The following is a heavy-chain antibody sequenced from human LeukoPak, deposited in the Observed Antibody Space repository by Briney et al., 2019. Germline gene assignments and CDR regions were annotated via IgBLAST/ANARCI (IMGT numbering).Heavy chain of an antibody. J-gene: IGHJ4*02. CDR3: AKGVDIVPTITGTFDY. CDR1: GFTFSSYT. D-gene: IGHD5-12*01. Sequence: GESLRLSCAASGFTFSSYTMSWVRLTPGKALEWISGISSSGDKTYYAESAGDRFTISRDNSKNTLYMQMKTLRAEDTAVYYCAKGVDIVPTITGTFDYWGQGTLVTVSS. V-gene: IGHV3-23*01. CDR2: ISSSGDKT.